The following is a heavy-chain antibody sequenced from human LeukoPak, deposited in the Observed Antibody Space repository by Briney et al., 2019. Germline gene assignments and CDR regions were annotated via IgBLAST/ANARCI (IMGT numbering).Heavy chain of an antibody. V-gene: IGHV3-11*04. CDR2: ISSGGTTI. CDR3: ARYTRPFDY. J-gene: IGHJ4*02. Sequence: GGSLRLSCAASGFTFTDFYMSWIRQAPGKGLEWVSYISSGGTTIYYADSVIGRFTISRDNAKNSLYLQMNSLRAEDSAVYYCARYTRPFDYWGQGTLVTVTS. D-gene: IGHD2-2*02. CDR1: GFTFTDFY.